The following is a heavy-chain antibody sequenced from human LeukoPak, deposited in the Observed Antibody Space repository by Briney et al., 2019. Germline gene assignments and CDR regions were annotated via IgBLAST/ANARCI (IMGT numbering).Heavy chain of an antibody. D-gene: IGHD1-1*01. CDR1: GGSISSYY. CDR2: ISYSGSP. J-gene: IGHJ4*02. Sequence: SETLSLTCTVSGGSISSYYWSWIRQSPGKGLEWIGYISYSGSPNYNPSLKSRVTISADTSKNQFSLKLSSVTAADTAVYYCARATRRLERPDYWGQGTLVTVSS. CDR3: ARATRRLERPDY. V-gene: IGHV4-59*01.